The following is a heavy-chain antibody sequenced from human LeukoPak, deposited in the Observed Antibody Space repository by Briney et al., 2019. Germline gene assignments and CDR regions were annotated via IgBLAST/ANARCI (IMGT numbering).Heavy chain of an antibody. Sequence: PSETLSLTCAVYGGSFSGYYWSWIRQPPGKRLEWIGEINHSGSTNYNPSLKSRVTISVDTSKNQFSLKLSSVTAADTAVYYCARGRRWSYYFDYWGQGTLVTVSS. CDR1: GGSFSGYY. J-gene: IGHJ4*02. D-gene: IGHD1-26*01. CDR2: INHSGST. CDR3: ARGRRWSYYFDY. V-gene: IGHV4-34*01.